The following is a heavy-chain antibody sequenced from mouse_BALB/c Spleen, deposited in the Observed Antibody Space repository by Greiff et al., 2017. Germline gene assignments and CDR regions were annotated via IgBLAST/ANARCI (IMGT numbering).Heavy chain of an antibody. CDR2: IDPETGGT. CDR1: GYTFTDYE. V-gene: IGHV1-15*01. CDR3: GRSNYRYDTDY. D-gene: IGHD2-14*01. J-gene: IGHJ2*01. Sequence: QVQLQQSGAELVRPGASVTLSCKASGYTFTDYEMHWVKQTPVHGLEWIGAIDPETGGTAYNQKFKGKATLTADKSSSTAYMELRSLTSEDSAVYYCGRSNYRYDTDYWGQGTTLTVSS.